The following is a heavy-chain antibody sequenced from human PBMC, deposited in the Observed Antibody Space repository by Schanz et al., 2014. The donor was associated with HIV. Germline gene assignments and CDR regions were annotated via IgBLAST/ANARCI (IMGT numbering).Heavy chain of an antibody. D-gene: IGHD4-4*01. V-gene: IGHV3-33*01. Sequence: VQLVESGGGLVKPGGSLRLSCAASGFTFSSHGMHWVRQAPGKGLEWVAVIWYDGTDKYYAGSVKGRFTISRDNSQNTMYLQMNRLRAEDTAVYYCARDKYSNYGYYYYGMDVWGQGTTVTVSS. CDR1: GFTFSSHG. CDR2: IWYDGTDK. J-gene: IGHJ6*02. CDR3: ARDKYSNYGYYYYGMDV.